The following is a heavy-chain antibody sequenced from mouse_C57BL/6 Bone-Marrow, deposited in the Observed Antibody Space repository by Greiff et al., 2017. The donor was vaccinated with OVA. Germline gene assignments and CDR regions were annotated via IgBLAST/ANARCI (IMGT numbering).Heavy chain of an antibody. J-gene: IGHJ4*01. V-gene: IGHV1-63*01. CDR2: IYPGGGYT. CDR1: GYTFTNYW. D-gene: IGHD3-1*01. Sequence: QVQLQQSGAELVRPGTSVKMSCKASGYTFTNYWIGWAKQRPGHGLEWIGDIYPGGGYTNYNEKFKGKATLTADKSSSTAYMQLSSLTSEDSAIYYCARGGLYGMDYWGQGTSVTVSS. CDR3: ARGGLYGMDY.